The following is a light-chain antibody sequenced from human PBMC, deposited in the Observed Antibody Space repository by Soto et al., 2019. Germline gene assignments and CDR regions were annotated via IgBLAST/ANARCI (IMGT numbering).Light chain of an antibody. V-gene: IGKV1-5*03. CDR2: KAS. CDR1: QTISSW. CDR3: QHYHSYSEA. Sequence: DIQMTQSPSTLSGSVGDRVTITSRASQTISSWLAWYQQKPGKAPKLLIYKASTLKSGVPSRFSGSGSGTEFTLTISSLQPDDFATYYCQHYHSYSEAFGQGTKVDIK. J-gene: IGKJ1*01.